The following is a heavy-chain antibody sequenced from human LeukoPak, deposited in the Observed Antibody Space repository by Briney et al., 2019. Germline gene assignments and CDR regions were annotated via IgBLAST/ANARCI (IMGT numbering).Heavy chain of an antibody. CDR3: ARGMRGSPHFDY. J-gene: IGHJ4*02. Sequence: SEALSLTCTVSGGSISSGSYYWVWIRQPPGKGLEWIGTIYYSGTTYYNPSLKSRVTISVDTSKNQFSLKLSSVTAADTAVYYCARGMRGSPHFDYWGQGTLVTVSS. V-gene: IGHV4-39*07. CDR2: IYYSGTT. CDR1: GGSISSGSYY.